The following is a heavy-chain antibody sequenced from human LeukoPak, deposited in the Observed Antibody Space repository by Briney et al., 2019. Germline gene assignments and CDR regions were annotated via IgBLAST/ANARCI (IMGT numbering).Heavy chain of an antibody. J-gene: IGHJ4*02. V-gene: IGHV1-2*02. D-gene: IGHD3-10*01. CDR3: ARDIEWFGELLTDY. CDR1: GYTFTGCY. Sequence: ASVKVSCKASGYTFTGCYMHWVRQAPGQGLEWMGWINPNSGGTNYAQKFQGRVTMTRDTSISTAYMELSRLRSDDTAVYYCARDIEWFGELLTDYWGQGTLVTVSS. CDR2: INPNSGGT.